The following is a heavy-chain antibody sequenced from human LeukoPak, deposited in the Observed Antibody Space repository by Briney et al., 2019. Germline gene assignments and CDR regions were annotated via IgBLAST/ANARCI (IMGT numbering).Heavy chain of an antibody. V-gene: IGHV3-30*02. D-gene: IGHD6-19*01. CDR3: AKDDHGGSGWRDYFDQ. Sequence: GGSLRLSCAASGFPFSSYGMYWVRQTPDKGLQWVAYLRKDATYSNYADSVRGRFTISRDNSKNTLYLQMNSLRAEDTAVYYCAKDDHGGSGWRDYFDQWGQGTLVTVSS. CDR2: LRKDATYS. CDR1: GFPFSSYG. J-gene: IGHJ4*02.